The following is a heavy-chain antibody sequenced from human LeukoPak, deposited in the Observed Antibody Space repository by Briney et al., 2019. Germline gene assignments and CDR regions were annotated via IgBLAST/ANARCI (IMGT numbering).Heavy chain of an antibody. J-gene: IGHJ4*02. D-gene: IGHD6-19*01. CDR3: ARRGRYSSGRGEFDY. CDR2: IFGDDSDT. Sequence: GESLKISCKGSGYNFTKYWIGWVRQMPGKGLECMGIIFGDDSDTRYSPSFQGQVTITAEKSISTAYLQWNSLKASDTAMYYCARRGRYSSGRGEFDYWGQGTLVTVSS. CDR1: GYNFTKYW. V-gene: IGHV5-51*01.